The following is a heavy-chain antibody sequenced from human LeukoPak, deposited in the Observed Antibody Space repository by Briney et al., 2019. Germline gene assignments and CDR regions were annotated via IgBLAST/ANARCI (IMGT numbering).Heavy chain of an antibody. V-gene: IGHV3-23*01. CDR2: INGTAINT. CDR1: GFTIMNSA. CDR3: LTRSLVAVSGNSYMDV. J-gene: IGHJ6*03. D-gene: IGHD6-19*01. Sequence: GGSLRLSCAASGFTIMNSAMNWVRQAPGKGLEWVSAINGTAINTDYADSVKGRFTISRDSSKNTLYLQMNSLRVEYTAVYYCLTRSLVAVSGNSYMDVWGKGTTVSVSS.